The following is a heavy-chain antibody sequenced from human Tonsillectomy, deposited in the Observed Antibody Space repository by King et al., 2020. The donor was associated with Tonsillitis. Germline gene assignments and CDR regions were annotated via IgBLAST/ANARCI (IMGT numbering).Heavy chain of an antibody. J-gene: IGHJ3*02. CDR1: GFTFSSYW. CDR3: AREGGSGHDSSGCSEGFDI. V-gene: IGHV3-74*01. CDR2: INSEGSST. Sequence: VQLVESGGGLVQPGGSLRLSCAASGFTFSSYWMHWVRQAPGKGLVWVSRINSEGSSTNYADSVKGRFTISRDNAKNTLYLQMNSLRAEETAVYYCAREGGSGHDSSGCSEGFDIWGQGTMVTVSS. D-gene: IGHD3-22*01.